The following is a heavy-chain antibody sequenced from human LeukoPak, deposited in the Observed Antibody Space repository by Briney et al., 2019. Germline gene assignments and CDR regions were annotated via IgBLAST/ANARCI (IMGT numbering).Heavy chain of an antibody. CDR3: ARQGAGFARGVIMSDFDY. Sequence: GESLKISCKGAGYSFTSYWIGWVRQMPGKGREWMGSIYPGDSDTRYSPSFQGQVTISADKSISTPYLQWSTLKASDTAMYYCARQGAGFARGVIMSDFDYWGQGTLVTVSS. CDR2: IYPGDSDT. CDR1: GYSFTSYW. J-gene: IGHJ4*02. V-gene: IGHV5-51*01. D-gene: IGHD3-10*01.